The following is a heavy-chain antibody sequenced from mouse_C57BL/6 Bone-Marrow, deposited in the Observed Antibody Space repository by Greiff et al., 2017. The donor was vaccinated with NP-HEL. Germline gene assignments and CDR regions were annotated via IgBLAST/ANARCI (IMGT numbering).Heavy chain of an antibody. V-gene: IGHV5-12*01. Sequence: DVMLVESGGGLVQPGGSLKLSCAASGFTFSDYYMYWVRQTPEKRLEWVAYISNGGGSTYYPDTVKGRFTISRDNAKNTLYLQMSRLKSEDTAMYYCARGLYDYDDAMDYWGQGTSVTVSS. J-gene: IGHJ4*01. D-gene: IGHD2-4*01. CDR2: ISNGGGST. CDR3: ARGLYDYDDAMDY. CDR1: GFTFSDYY.